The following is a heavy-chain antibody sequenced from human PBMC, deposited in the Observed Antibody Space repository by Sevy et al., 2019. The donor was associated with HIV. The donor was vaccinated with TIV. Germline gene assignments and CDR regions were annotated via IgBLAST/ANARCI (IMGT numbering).Heavy chain of an antibody. CDR1: GDYLSSYF. Sequence: SETLSLTCTVSGDYLSSYFWAWIRQPAGKGLEWIGRINTSGSTNYNPSLKSRVTMSVDTSKSQFSLKVTSLTAADTAIYFCARSNWVTATNGFSKSYYFDYWGQGTLVTVSS. CDR3: ARSNWVTATNGFSKSYYFDY. J-gene: IGHJ4*02. V-gene: IGHV4-4*07. D-gene: IGHD7-27*01. CDR2: INTSGST.